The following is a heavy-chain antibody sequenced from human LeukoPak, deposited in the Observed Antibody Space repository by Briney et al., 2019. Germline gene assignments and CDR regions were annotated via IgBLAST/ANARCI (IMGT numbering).Heavy chain of an antibody. CDR3: ARDRIKYGGNSNDTYWYFDL. J-gene: IGHJ2*01. V-gene: IGHV1-69*04. CDR2: IIPILGIA. Sequence: GASVNVSCKASGGTFSSYAISWVRQAPGQGLEWMGRIIPILGIAKYAQKFQGRVTITADKSTSTAYMELSSLRSEDTAVYYCARDRIKYGGNSNDTYWYFDLWGRGTLVTVSS. D-gene: IGHD4-23*01. CDR1: GGTFSSYA.